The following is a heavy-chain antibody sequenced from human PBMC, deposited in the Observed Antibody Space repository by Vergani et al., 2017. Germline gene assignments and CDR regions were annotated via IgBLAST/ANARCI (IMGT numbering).Heavy chain of an antibody. D-gene: IGHD6-6*01. CDR2: ISSSSSYI. CDR3: ARGTETEQLVIYDY. V-gene: IGHV3-21*01. CDR1: GFTFSSYS. J-gene: IGHJ4*02. Sequence: EVQLVESGGVLVKPGGSLRLSCAASGFTFSSYSMNWVRQAPGKGLEWVSSISSSSSYIYYADSVKGRFTISRDNAKNSLYLQMNSLRAEDTAVYYCARGTETEQLVIYDYWGQGTLVTVSS.